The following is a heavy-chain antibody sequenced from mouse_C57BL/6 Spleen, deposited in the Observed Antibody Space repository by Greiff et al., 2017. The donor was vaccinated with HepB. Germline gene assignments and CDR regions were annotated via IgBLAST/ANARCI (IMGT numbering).Heavy chain of an antibody. J-gene: IGHJ1*03. V-gene: IGHV1-81*01. CDR3: ARFFYDGKYFDV. CDR1: GYTFTSYG. Sequence: VKLQESGAELARPGASVKLSCKASGYTFTSYGISWVKQRTGQGLEWIGEIYPRSGNTYYNEKFKGKATLTADKSSSTAYMELRSLTSEDSAVYFCARFFYDGKYFDVWGTGTTVTVSS. D-gene: IGHD2-12*01. CDR2: IYPRSGNT.